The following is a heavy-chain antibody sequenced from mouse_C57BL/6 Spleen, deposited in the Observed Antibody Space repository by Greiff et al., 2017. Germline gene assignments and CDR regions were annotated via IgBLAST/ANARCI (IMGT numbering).Heavy chain of an antibody. V-gene: IGHV1-64*01. D-gene: IGHD2-3*01. CDR3: ARGEAIYDGYLAWFAY. Sequence: QVQLQQPGAELVKPGASVKLSCKASGYTFTSYWMHWVKQRPGQGLEWIGMIHPNSGSTNYNEKFKSKATLTVDKSSSTAYMQLSSLTSEDSAVYYCARGEAIYDGYLAWFAYWGQGTLVTVSA. CDR1: GYTFTSYW. J-gene: IGHJ3*01. CDR2: IHPNSGST.